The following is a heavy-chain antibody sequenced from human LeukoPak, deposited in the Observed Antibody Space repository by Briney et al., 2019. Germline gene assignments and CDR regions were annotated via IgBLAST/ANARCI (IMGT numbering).Heavy chain of an antibody. D-gene: IGHD3-3*01. V-gene: IGHV4-30-4*08. Sequence: SETLSLTCAVYGGSFSGYYWSWIRQPPGKGLEWIGYIYYSGSTYYNPSLKSRVTISVDTSKNQFSLKLSPVTAADTAVYYCARTRRFLEWSDFDYWGQGTLVTVSS. CDR3: ARTRRFLEWSDFDY. J-gene: IGHJ4*02. CDR1: GGSFSGYY. CDR2: IYYSGST.